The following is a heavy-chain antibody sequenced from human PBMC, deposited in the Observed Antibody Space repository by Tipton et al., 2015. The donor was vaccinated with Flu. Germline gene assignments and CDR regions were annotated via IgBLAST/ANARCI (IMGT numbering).Heavy chain of an antibody. Sequence: SLRLSCAASGFPFSSYTMNWVRQAPGKGLEWVSSISVSSSYIYYADSVKGRFTISRDNAKNSLYLQMNSLRAEDTAVYFCATSWGYANSWNFDYWGQGTLVTVSS. J-gene: IGHJ4*02. CDR1: GFPFSSYT. CDR2: ISVSSSYI. D-gene: IGHD3-16*01. V-gene: IGHV3-21*01. CDR3: ATSWGYANSWNFDY.